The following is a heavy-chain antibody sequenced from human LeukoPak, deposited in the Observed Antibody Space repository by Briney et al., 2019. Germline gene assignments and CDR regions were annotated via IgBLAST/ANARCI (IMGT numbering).Heavy chain of an antibody. CDR2: IYYSGST. CDR3: ARHYYGSGSYYNSLWFDP. V-gene: IGHV4-38-2*01. Sequence: PSETLSLSCAVSGYSINRGYCWGWIRQSPGKGLEWIGSIYYSGSTYYNPSLKSRVTISVDTSKNQFSLKLSSVTAADTAVYYCARHYYGSGSYYNSLWFDPWGQGTLVTVSS. D-gene: IGHD3-10*01. J-gene: IGHJ5*02. CDR1: GYSINRGYC.